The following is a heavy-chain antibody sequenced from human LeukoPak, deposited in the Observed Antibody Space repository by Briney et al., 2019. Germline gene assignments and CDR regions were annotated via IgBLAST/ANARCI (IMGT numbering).Heavy chain of an antibody. J-gene: IGHJ6*04. CDR3: ARDLATLDDPESNV. CDR2: VSSSSSTI. V-gene: IGHV3-48*01. CDR1: GFTFSSYS. D-gene: IGHD3-3*01. Sequence: GGSLRLSCAASGFTFSSYSMNWVRQAPGKGLERVSYVSSSSSTIYYADSVKGRFTISRDNAKNSLYLQMNSLRAEDTAVYYCARDLATLDDPESNVWGKGTTVTVSS.